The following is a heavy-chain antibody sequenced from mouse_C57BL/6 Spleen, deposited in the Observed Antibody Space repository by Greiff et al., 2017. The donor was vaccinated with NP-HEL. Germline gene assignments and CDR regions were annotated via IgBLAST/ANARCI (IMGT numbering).Heavy chain of an antibody. Sequence: VQLQQPGAELVKPGASVKMSCKASGYTFTSYWITWVKQRPGQGLEWIGDIYPGSGSTNYNEKFKSKATLTVDTSSSTAYMQLSSLTSEDSAVYYCARAYYSNYVGWFAYWGQGTLVTVSA. CDR1: GYTFTSYW. D-gene: IGHD2-5*01. CDR3: ARAYYSNYVGWFAY. V-gene: IGHV1-55*01. J-gene: IGHJ3*01. CDR2: IYPGSGST.